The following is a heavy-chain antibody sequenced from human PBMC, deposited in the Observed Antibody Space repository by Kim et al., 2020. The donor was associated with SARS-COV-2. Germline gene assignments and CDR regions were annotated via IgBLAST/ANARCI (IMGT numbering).Heavy chain of an antibody. D-gene: IGHD3-22*01. CDR3: AKGGLFYYDSSGYPDY. CDR1: GFTFSSYG. J-gene: IGHJ4*02. V-gene: IGHV3-30*18. CDR2: ISYDGSNK. Sequence: GGSLRLSCAASGFTFSSYGMHWVRQAPGKGLEWVAVISYDGSNKYYADSVKGRFTISRDNSKNTLYLQMNSLRAEDTAVYYCAKGGLFYYDSSGYPDYWGQGTLVTVSS.